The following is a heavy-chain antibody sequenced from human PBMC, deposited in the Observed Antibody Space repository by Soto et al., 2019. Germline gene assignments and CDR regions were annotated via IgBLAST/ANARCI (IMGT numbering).Heavy chain of an antibody. Sequence: EVQLVESGGGLVQPGGSLRLSCVGSGFSLSGNWMNWVRQAPGKGLEWVANIKQDGGEKYYVDSVKGRFIISRDNVRNTLYLQISFLRVEDTAIYYCAREGTTYKFDHWGQGTPVTVSS. J-gene: IGHJ4*02. V-gene: IGHV3-7*01. CDR3: AREGTTYKFDH. D-gene: IGHD1-1*01. CDR1: GFSLSGNW. CDR2: IKQDGGEK.